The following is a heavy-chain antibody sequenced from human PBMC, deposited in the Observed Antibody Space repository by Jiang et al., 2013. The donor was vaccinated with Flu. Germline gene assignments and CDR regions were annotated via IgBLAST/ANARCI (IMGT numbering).Heavy chain of an antibody. D-gene: IGHD6-13*01. J-gene: IGHJ1*01. CDR3: ARASYSSSWETYQH. Sequence: QLVESGGGVVQPGRSLRLSCAASGYTFSRYGMHWVRQAPGKGLEWVAVIWYDGSNEGYADSVKGRFTISRDNSKNTLFLQMNSLRAEDTAVYYCARASYSSSWETYQHWGQGTLVTVSS. CDR1: GYTFSRYG. V-gene: IGHV3-33*01. CDR2: IWYDGSNE.